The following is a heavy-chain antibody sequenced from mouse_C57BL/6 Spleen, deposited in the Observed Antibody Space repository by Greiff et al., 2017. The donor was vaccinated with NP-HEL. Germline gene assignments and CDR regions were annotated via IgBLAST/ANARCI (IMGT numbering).Heavy chain of an antibody. V-gene: IGHV5-6*01. J-gene: IGHJ2*01. D-gene: IGHD1-1*01. CDR3: ARHVGTVVATNYFDY. CDR1: GFTFSSYG. CDR2: ISSGGSYT. Sequence: EVMLVESGGDLVKPGGSLKLSCAASGFTFSSYGMSWVRQTPDKRLEWVATISSGGSYTYYPDSVKGRFTISRDNAKNTLYLQMSILKSEDTAMYYCARHVGTVVATNYFDYWGQGTTLTVSS.